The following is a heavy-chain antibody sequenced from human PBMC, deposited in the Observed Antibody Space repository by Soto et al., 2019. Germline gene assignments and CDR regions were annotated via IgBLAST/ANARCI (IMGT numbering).Heavy chain of an antibody. D-gene: IGHD7-27*01. CDR1: GGTFN. Sequence: SGKVSCKVSGGTFNIRWVRQAPGQGLEWMGGIIPVIDTANYARKFQGRVVISADRATNIVYMEMMSLTLEDTAVYYCARGSGADAFDIWGQGTMVTVSS. CDR2: IIPVIDTA. CDR3: ARGSGADAFDI. V-gene: IGHV1-69*06. J-gene: IGHJ3*02.